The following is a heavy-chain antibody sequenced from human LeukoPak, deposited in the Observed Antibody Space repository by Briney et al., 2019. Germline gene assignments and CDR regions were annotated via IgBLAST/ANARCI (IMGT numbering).Heavy chain of an antibody. D-gene: IGHD3-16*01. CDR2: MNPNSGNT. J-gene: IGHJ6*02. V-gene: IGHV1-8*01. CDR3: ARAYWGYYYYYGMDV. CDR1: GYTFTSYD. Sequence: GASVKVSCKASGYTFTSYDINWVRQATGQGLEWMGWMNPNSGNTGYAQKFQGRVTMTRNTSISTAYMELSSLRSEDTAVYYCARAYWGYYYYYGMDVWAQGTTVTVSS.